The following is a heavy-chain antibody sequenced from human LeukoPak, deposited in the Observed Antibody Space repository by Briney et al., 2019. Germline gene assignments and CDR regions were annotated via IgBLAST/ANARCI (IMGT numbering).Heavy chain of an antibody. J-gene: IGHJ4*02. V-gene: IGHV3-66*01. Sequence: GGSLRLSCAASGFIFKTYTMTWVRQAPGKGLEWVSVIYSGGSTYYADSVEGRFTISRDNFKNTLYLQMNSLRAEDTAVYYCARVGTMVYFDYWGQGTLVTVSS. D-gene: IGHD1-7*01. CDR1: GFIFKTYT. CDR2: IYSGGST. CDR3: ARVGTMVYFDY.